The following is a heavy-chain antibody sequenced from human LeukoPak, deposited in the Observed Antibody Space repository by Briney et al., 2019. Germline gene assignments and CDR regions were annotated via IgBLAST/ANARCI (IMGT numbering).Heavy chain of an antibody. CDR3: ARDSSYDILTGQPWGFDP. CDR1: GYTFTSYG. CDR2: ISAYNGNT. Sequence: GASVKVSCKASGYTFTSYGISWVRQAPGQGLEWMGWISAYNGNTNYAQKLQGRVTMTTDTSTSTAYMELRSLRSDDTAVYYCARDSSYDILTGQPWGFDPWGQGTLVTVSS. V-gene: IGHV1-18*01. J-gene: IGHJ5*02. D-gene: IGHD3-9*01.